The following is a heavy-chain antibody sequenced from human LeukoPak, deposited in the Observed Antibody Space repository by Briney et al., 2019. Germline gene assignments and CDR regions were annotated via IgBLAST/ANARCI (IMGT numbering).Heavy chain of an antibody. V-gene: IGHV1-69*05. D-gene: IGHD6-13*01. CDR1: GGTFSSYA. J-gene: IGHJ6*03. CDR2: IIPIFGTA. Sequence: SVKVSCKASGGTFSSYAISWVRQAPGQGLEWMGGIIPIFGTANYAQKFQGRVTITTDESTSTAYMELSSLRSEDTAVYYCARSLAAAGTKTYYYYYYMDVWGRGTTVTVSS. CDR3: ARSLAAAGTKTYYYYYYMDV.